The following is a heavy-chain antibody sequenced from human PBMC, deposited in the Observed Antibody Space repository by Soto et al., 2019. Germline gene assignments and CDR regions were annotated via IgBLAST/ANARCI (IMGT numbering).Heavy chain of an antibody. J-gene: IGHJ6*02. Sequence: QVQLVQSGAEVKKPVSSVKVSCKDSGGTFSTSAISWVRRAPGQGLEWVGGIMPVFATPDYAQNFQGRVTITADESTTTAYLELTSLRTDYTAVYYCARDKDRQQLGGNYYYILDVWGQGTAITVSS. CDR2: IMPVFATP. V-gene: IGHV1-69*12. D-gene: IGHD3-3*02. CDR1: GGTFSTSA. CDR3: ARDKDRQQLGGNYYYILDV.